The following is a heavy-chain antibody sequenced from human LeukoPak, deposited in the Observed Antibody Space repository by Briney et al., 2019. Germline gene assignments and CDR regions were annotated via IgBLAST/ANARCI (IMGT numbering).Heavy chain of an antibody. D-gene: IGHD1-26*01. J-gene: IGHJ4*02. CDR1: GFTFSSYG. V-gene: IGHV3-30*03. CDR2: ISYDGSNK. CDR3: AREVTGGSGGDY. Sequence: GRSLRLSCAASGFTFSSYGMHWVRQAPGKGLEWVAVISYDGSNKYYADSVKGRFTISRDNSKNTLYLQMNSLRAEDTAVYYCAREVTGGSGGDYWGQGTLVTVSS.